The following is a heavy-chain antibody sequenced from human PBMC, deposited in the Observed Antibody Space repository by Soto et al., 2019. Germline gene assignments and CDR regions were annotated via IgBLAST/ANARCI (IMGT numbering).Heavy chain of an antibody. D-gene: IGHD5-12*01. CDR3: ARDLKSGYSGYDYRRTVYYGMDV. J-gene: IGHJ6*02. CDR1: GGTLSSYA. CDR2: IIPIFGTA. Sequence: SVKVSCKDSGGTLSSYAISWVRQAPGQGLEWMGGIIPIFGTANYAQKFQGRVTITADESTSTAYMELSSLRSEDTAVYYCARDLKSGYSGYDYRRTVYYGMDVWGQGTTVTVS. V-gene: IGHV1-69*13.